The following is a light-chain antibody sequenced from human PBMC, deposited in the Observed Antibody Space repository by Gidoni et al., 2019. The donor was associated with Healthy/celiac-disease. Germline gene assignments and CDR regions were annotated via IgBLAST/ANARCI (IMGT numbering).Light chain of an antibody. Sequence: EIVLTQSPGTLSLSPGERAPLSCRASQSVSSSYLAGYQQKPGQAPRLLIYGASSRATGIPDRFSGSGSGTDFTLTISRLEPEDFAVYYCQQYGSSRWTFGQGTKVEIK. CDR1: QSVSSSY. CDR2: GAS. CDR3: QQYGSSRWT. V-gene: IGKV3-20*01. J-gene: IGKJ1*01.